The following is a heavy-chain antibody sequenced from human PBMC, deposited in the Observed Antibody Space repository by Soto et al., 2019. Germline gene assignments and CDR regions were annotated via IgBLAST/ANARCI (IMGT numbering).Heavy chain of an antibody. CDR2: IYYSGST. V-gene: IGHV4-39*01. CDR3: FGSGYDLYYYMDV. J-gene: IGHJ6*03. D-gene: IGHD5-12*01. Sequence: PSETLSLTCTVSGGSTSSSSYYWGWIRQPPGKGLEWIGSIYYSGSTYYNPSLKSRVTISVDTSKNQFSLKLSSVTAADTAVYYCFGSGYDLYYYMDVWGKGTTVTV. CDR1: GGSTSSSSYY.